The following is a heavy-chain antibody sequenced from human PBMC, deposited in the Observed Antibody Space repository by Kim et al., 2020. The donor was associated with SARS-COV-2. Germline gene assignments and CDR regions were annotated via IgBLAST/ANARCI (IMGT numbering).Heavy chain of an antibody. Sequence: GGSLRLSCAASGFTFSSYVMSWGRQAPGEGLEWVSGITTSGGSTYHADSVKGRFTISRDNSKNTLYLQMNNLRAEDTAVYYCAKGGGFDSWGQGTLVTVSS. CDR3: AKGGGFDS. CDR1: GFTFSSYV. D-gene: IGHD1-26*01. J-gene: IGHJ4*02. V-gene: IGHV3-23*01. CDR2: ITTSGGST.